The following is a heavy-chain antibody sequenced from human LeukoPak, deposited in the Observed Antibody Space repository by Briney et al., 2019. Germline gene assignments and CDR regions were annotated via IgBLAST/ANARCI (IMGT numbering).Heavy chain of an antibody. Sequence: GGSLRLSCAASGFTFSSYAMHWVRQAPGKGLEWVAVISYDGSNKYYADSVKGRFTISRDNSKNTLYLQMNSLRAEDTAVYYCARGSDYYDSSGYYRADTWGQGTLVTVSS. V-gene: IGHV3-30*04. D-gene: IGHD3-22*01. CDR2: ISYDGSNK. J-gene: IGHJ5*02. CDR3: ARGSDYYDSSGYYRADT. CDR1: GFTFSSYA.